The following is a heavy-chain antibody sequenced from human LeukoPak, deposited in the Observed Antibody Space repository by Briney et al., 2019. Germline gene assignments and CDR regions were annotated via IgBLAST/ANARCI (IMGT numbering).Heavy chain of an antibody. CDR1: GFTFSSYS. Sequence: GGSLRLSCAASGFTFSSYSMNWVRQAPGKGLEWVSYISSSSRSIYYADSVKGRFTISRDNANNSLSLQMNSLRDEDTAVYYCVLGSPFDYWGRGTLVTVSS. V-gene: IGHV3-48*02. CDR3: VLGSPFDY. J-gene: IGHJ4*02. CDR2: ISSSSRSI. D-gene: IGHD3-10*01.